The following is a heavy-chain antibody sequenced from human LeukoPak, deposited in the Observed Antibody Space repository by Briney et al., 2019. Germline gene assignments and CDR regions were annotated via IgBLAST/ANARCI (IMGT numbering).Heavy chain of an antibody. CDR1: GFTFSSYA. CDR3: ASSYSSVRGVTDY. J-gene: IGHJ4*02. V-gene: IGHV3-23*01. D-gene: IGHD6-25*01. CDR2: ISGTGGST. Sequence: QSGGSLRLSCAASGFTFSSYAMSWVRQAPGKGLAWVSAISGTGGSTSYADSVKGRFTISRDNSKNTLFLQMNSLRAEDTAVYYCASSYSSVRGVTDYWGQGTLVTVSS.